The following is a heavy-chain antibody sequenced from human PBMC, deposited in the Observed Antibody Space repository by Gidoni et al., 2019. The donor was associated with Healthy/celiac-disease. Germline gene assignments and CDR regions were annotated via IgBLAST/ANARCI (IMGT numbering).Heavy chain of an antibody. J-gene: IGHJ6*03. D-gene: IGHD5-12*01. CDR1: GYSISSGYY. V-gene: IGHV4-38-2*02. Sequence: QVQLQESGPGLVKPSETLSLTCTVSGYSISSGYYWGWIRQPPGKGLEWIGSIYHSGSTYYNPSLKSRVTISVDTSKNQFSLKLSSVTAADTAVYYCARDQADSGYDYYYYYYMDVWGKGTTVTVSS. CDR2: IYHSGST. CDR3: ARDQADSGYDYYYYYYMDV.